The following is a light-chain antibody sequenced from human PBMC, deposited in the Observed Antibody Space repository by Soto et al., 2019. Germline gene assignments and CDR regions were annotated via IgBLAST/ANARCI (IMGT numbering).Light chain of an antibody. Sequence: EIVLTPSPGTLSLSPGDRATLSCRASQSVSNNYLAWYQQKPGQAPRLLIYGASNRATGIPDRFSGSGSGTDFTLTISSLQSEDFAVYYCQQYNYWPPITFGQGTRLEIK. CDR3: QQYNYWPPIT. V-gene: IGKV3-20*01. CDR2: GAS. CDR1: QSVSNNY. J-gene: IGKJ5*01.